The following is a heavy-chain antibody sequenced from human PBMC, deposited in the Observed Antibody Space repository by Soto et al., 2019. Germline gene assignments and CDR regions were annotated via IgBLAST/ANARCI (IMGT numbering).Heavy chain of an antibody. Sequence: GGSLGLSCAASGFPFSSYGMHWVRQSPGKGLEWVAVISYDGSNKYYADSVKGRFTISRDNSKNTLYLQMNRLRAEDTAVYYCEKDIVEMATITAYYHYGMDVWGQGNXVPVSS. CDR3: EKDIVEMATITAYYHYGMDV. CDR2: ISYDGSNK. J-gene: IGHJ6*02. D-gene: IGHD5-12*01. V-gene: IGHV3-30*18. CDR1: GFPFSSYG.